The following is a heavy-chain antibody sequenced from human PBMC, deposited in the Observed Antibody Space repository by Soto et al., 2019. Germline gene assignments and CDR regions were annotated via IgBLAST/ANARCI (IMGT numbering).Heavy chain of an antibody. V-gene: IGHV1-69*02. Sequence: QVQLVQSGAEVKKPGSSVKVSCEASGGTFSSYSFSWVRQAPGQGLEWMGRVIPILGMANYAQKFQGRVTITADKSTSTVYMERSSRRSEDTAVYYCARGGAVVVPGAVDRHNWFDPWGQGTLVTVSS. CDR1: GGTFSSYS. CDR3: ARGGAVVVPGAVDRHNWFDP. J-gene: IGHJ5*02. D-gene: IGHD2-2*01. CDR2: VIPILGMA.